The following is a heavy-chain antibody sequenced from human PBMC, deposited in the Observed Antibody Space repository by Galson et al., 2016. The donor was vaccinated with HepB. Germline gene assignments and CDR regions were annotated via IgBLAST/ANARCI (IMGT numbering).Heavy chain of an antibody. CDR1: GGSFSDYY. CDR2: ISHSGNT. V-gene: IGHV4-34*01. Sequence: LSLTCAVYGGSFSDYYWSWIRQPPGKGLEWIGEISHSGNTNRNPSLKSRVTISVDTSKKQFSLKLNSVTAADTAVYYCARGGTSGWYDAFDIWGQGAMLTVSS. CDR3: ARGGTSGWYDAFDI. J-gene: IGHJ3*02. D-gene: IGHD6-19*01.